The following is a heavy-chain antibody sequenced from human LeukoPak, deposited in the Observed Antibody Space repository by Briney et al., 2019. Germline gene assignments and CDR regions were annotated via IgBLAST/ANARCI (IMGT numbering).Heavy chain of an antibody. J-gene: IGHJ4*02. D-gene: IGHD3-22*01. V-gene: IGHV4-4*07. Sequence: PSETLSLTCTVSGGCISSYYWSWIRQPAGKGLEWIGRIYTSGSTSYNPSLKSRVTMSVDTSKNQFSLKLSSVTAADTAVYYCARESGPLYYYDSSGYYDYWGQGTLVTVSS. CDR3: ARESGPLYYYDSSGYYDY. CDR1: GGCISSYY. CDR2: IYTSGST.